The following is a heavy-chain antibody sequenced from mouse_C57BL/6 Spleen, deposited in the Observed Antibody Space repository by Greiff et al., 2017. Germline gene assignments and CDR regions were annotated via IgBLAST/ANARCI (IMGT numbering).Heavy chain of an antibody. CDR2: IDPANGNT. J-gene: IGHJ3*01. Sequence: VQLKESVAELVRPGASVKLSCTASGFNIKNTYMHWVKQRPEQGLEWIGRIDPANGNTKYAPKFQGKATITADTSSNTAYLQLSSLTSEDTAIYYCARSFIYYDYDGGFAYWGQGTLVTVSA. V-gene: IGHV14-3*01. CDR1: GFNIKNTY. CDR3: ARSFIYYDYDGGFAY. D-gene: IGHD2-4*01.